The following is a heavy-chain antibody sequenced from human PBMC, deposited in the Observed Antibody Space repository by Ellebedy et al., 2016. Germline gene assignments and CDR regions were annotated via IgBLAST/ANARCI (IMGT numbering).Heavy chain of an antibody. J-gene: IGHJ3*02. CDR3: ARTSSSWYSDAFDI. V-gene: IGHV5-51*01. CDR2: IYPGDSDT. Sequence: GESLKISXKGSGSSFTSYWIGWVRQMPGKGLEWMGIIYPGDSDTRYSPSFQGQVTISADKSISTAYLQWSSLKASDTAMYYCARTSSSWYSDAFDIWGQGTMVTVSS. CDR1: GSSFTSYW. D-gene: IGHD6-13*01.